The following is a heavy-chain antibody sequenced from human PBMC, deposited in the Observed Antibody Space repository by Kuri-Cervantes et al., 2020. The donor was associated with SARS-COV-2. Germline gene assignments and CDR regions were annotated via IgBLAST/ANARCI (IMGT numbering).Heavy chain of an antibody. CDR2: ISYDGSNK. CDR1: GFTFSSYA. CDR3: ARDEGMGIVVRETDGPRFYYYGMDV. Sequence: GESLKISCAASGFTFSSYAMHWVRQAPGKGLEWVAVISYDGSNKYYADSVKGRFTISRDNSKNTLYLQRNSLRAEDTAVYYCARDEGMGIVVRETDGPRFYYYGMDVWGQGTTVTVSS. J-gene: IGHJ6*02. V-gene: IGHV3-30-3*01. D-gene: IGHD2-2*03.